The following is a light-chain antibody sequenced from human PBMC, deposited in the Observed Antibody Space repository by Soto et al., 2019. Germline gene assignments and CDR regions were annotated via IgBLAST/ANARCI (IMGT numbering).Light chain of an antibody. J-gene: IGKJ1*01. CDR2: AAS. CDR1: ETVRSN. CDR3: QQRSNW. Sequence: VMTQSPDTLSVSPGERATLSCRASETVRSNLAWYQQKPGQAPRLLIYAASNRATGIPARFSGSGSGTDFTLTISSLEPEDFAVYYCQQRSNWFGQGTKVDI. V-gene: IGKV3-11*01.